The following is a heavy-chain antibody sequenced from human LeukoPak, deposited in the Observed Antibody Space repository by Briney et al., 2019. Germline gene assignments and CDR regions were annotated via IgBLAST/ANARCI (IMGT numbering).Heavy chain of an antibody. CDR1: GFTFSSYS. V-gene: IGHV3-21*01. Sequence: GGSLRLSCAASGFTFSSYSMNWVRQAPGKGLEWVSSISSSSSYIYYADSVKGRFTISRDNAKNSLYLQMNSLRAGDTAVYYCARAGYSSTWYSRYFDLWGRGTLVTVSS. CDR3: ARAGYSSTWYSRYFDL. CDR2: ISSSSSYI. J-gene: IGHJ2*01. D-gene: IGHD6-13*01.